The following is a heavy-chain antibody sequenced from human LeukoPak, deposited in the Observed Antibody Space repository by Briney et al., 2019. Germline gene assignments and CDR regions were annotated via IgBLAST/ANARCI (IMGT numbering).Heavy chain of an antibody. J-gene: IGHJ3*02. Sequence: PGGSLRLSCAASGFTFSSYSMNWVRQAPGKGLEWVSSISSSSSYIYYADSVKGRFTISRDNAKNSPYLQMNSLRAEDTAVYYCAREWPQLGYCSSTSCLRTGAFDIWGQGTMVTVSS. V-gene: IGHV3-21*01. CDR3: AREWPQLGYCSSTSCLRTGAFDI. CDR1: GFTFSSYS. D-gene: IGHD2-2*01. CDR2: ISSSSSYI.